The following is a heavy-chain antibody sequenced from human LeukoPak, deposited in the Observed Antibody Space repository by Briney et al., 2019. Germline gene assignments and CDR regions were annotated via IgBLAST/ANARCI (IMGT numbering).Heavy chain of an antibody. CDR2: INHSGST. CDR3: ARGWIQLWFMTQTGTKKYYFDY. D-gene: IGHD5-18*01. Sequence: SETLSLTCAVYGGSFSGYYWSWIRQPPGKGLEWIGEINHSGSTNYNPSLKSRVTISVDTSKNQFSLKLSSVTAADTAVYYCARGWIQLWFMTQTGTKKYYFDYWGQGTLVTVSS. J-gene: IGHJ4*02. V-gene: IGHV4-34*01. CDR1: GGSFSGYY.